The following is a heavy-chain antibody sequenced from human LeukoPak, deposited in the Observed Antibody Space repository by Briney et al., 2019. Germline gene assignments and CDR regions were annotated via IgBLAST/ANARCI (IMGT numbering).Heavy chain of an antibody. J-gene: IGHJ4*02. CDR2: IKQDGSEK. V-gene: IGHV3-7*03. Sequence: GGSLRLSCAASGFTFSSYWMSWVRQAPGKGLEWVANIKQDGSEKYYVDSVKGRFTISRDNAKNSLYLQMNSLRAEDTVVYYCARGRRHYGSGSYPGDYWGQGTRVSVSS. D-gene: IGHD3-10*01. CDR1: GFTFSSYW. CDR3: ARGRRHYGSGSYPGDY.